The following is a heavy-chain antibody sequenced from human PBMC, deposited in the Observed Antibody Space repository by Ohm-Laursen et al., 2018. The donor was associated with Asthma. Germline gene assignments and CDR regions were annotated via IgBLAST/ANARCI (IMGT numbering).Heavy chain of an antibody. J-gene: IGHJ1*01. CDR2: ISHDGSHK. Sequence: SLRLSCSASGFTFSSYGKHWVRQAPGKGLEWVAVISHDGSHKYYGDSVKGRFTISRDDSKSTVYLQINSLRAEDTALYYCARIGPEWELPGREYSLHHWGEGTPVTVSS. V-gene: IGHV3-30*03. CDR1: GFTFSSYG. CDR3: ARIGPEWELPGREYSLHH. D-gene: IGHD1-26*01.